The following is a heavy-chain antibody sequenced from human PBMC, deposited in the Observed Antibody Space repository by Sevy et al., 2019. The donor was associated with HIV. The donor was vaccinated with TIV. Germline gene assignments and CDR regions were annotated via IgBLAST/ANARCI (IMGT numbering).Heavy chain of an antibody. CDR1: GYSISSGYY. D-gene: IGHD3-22*01. CDR3: ARVRPRYYYDSSGSPEYFQH. CDR2: IYHSGIT. Sequence: SETLSLTCTVSGYSISSGYYWGWIRQSPGKGLEWIGSIYHSGITYYNPSLKSRVTISVDTSKNQFSLKMSSVTAADTAVYYCARVRPRYYYDSSGSPEYFQHWGQGTLVTVSS. V-gene: IGHV4-38-2*02. J-gene: IGHJ1*01.